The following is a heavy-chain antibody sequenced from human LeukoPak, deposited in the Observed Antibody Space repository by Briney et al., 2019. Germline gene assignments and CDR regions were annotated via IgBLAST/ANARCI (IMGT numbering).Heavy chain of an antibody. V-gene: IGHV4-30-4*08. CDR1: GGSISGSGYY. CDR3: ARAGAGESPNFDY. Sequence: PSETLSLTCTVSGGSISGSGYYWGWIRQPPGKGLEWIGYIYYSGSTYYNPSLKSRVTISVDTSKNQFSLKLSSVTAADTAVYCCARAGAGESPNFDYWGQGTLVTVSS. CDR2: IYYSGST. D-gene: IGHD7-27*01. J-gene: IGHJ4*02.